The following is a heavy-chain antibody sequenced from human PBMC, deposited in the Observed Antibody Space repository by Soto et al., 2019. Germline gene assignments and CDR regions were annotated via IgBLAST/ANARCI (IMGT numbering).Heavy chain of an antibody. J-gene: IGHJ4*02. V-gene: IGHV4-59*08. D-gene: IGHD7-27*01. CDR2: IYYSGST. Sequence: QVQLQESGPGLVKPSETLSLTCTVSNDSISTYYWTWIRQPPGKGLEWIGFIYYSGSTNYNPSLPRRVTKSVDTSKNQFSLKMNSVTAADTAVYYCARPGRDWGALHYWGQGTLVTVSS. CDR1: NDSISTYY. CDR3: ARPGRDWGALHY.